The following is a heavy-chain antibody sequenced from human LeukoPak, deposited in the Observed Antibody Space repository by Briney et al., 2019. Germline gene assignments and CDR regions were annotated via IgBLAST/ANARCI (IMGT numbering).Heavy chain of an antibody. J-gene: IGHJ4*02. CDR2: INHSGST. Sequence: SETLSLTCAVYGGSFSGYYWSWIRQPPGKGLEWIGEINHSGSTNYNPSLKSRVTISVDTSKNQSSLKLSSVTAADAAAYYCARGQDYYDSSGYSSNFDYWGQGTLVTVSS. CDR1: GGSFSGYY. CDR3: ARGQDYYDSSGYSSNFDY. D-gene: IGHD3-22*01. V-gene: IGHV4-34*01.